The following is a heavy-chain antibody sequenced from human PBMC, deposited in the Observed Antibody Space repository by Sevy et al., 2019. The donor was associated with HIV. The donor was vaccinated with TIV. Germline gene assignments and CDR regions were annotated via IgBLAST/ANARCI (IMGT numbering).Heavy chain of an antibody. D-gene: IGHD1-1*01. CDR1: GFTFSSYG. J-gene: IGHJ4*01. CDR3: AKSPPWNGGDYFDY. V-gene: IGHV3-30*18. Sequence: GGSLRLSCAASGFTFSSYGMHWVRQAPGKGLEWVAVISYDGSNKYYADSVKGRFTISRDNSKNTLYLQMNSLRAEDTAVYYCAKSPPWNGGDYFDYWGQEPWSPSPQ. CDR2: ISYDGSNK.